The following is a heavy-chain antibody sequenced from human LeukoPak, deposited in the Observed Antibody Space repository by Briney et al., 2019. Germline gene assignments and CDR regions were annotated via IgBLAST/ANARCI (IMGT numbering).Heavy chain of an antibody. CDR3: ARGDSSSWYYFDY. CDR2: INHSGST. Sequence: SETLSLTCAVYGGSFSGYYWSWIRQPPGKGLEWIGEINHSGSTNYNPSLKSRVTISVDTSKNQFSLKLSSVTAADAAVYYCARGDSSSWYYFDYWGQGTLVTVSS. V-gene: IGHV4-34*01. D-gene: IGHD6-13*01. J-gene: IGHJ4*02. CDR1: GGSFSGYY.